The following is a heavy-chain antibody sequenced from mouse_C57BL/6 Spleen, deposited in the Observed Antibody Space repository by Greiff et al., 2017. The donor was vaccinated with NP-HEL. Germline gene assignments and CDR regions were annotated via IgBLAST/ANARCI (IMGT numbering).Heavy chain of an antibody. CDR2: INPNNGGT. Sequence: VQLQQSGPELVKPGASVKISCKASGYTFTDYYMNWVKQSHGKSLEWIGDINPNNGGTSYNQKFKGKATLTVDKSTSTAYMELRSLTSEDSAVYYCARWGSHGDAMDYWGQGTSVTVSS. J-gene: IGHJ4*01. CDR3: ARWGSHGDAMDY. CDR1: GYTFTDYY. V-gene: IGHV1-26*01.